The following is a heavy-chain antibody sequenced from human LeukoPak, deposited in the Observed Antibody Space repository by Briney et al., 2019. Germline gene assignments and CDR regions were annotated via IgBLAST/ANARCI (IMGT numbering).Heavy chain of an antibody. Sequence: GASVKVSCKASGYTFAGYYMHWVRQAPGQGLEWMGWINPNSGGTNYAQKFQGWVTMTRDTSISTAYMELSRLRSDDTAVYYCARDPDQANYSYGSAWGQGTLVTVSS. CDR1: GYTFAGYY. CDR2: INPNSGGT. CDR3: ARDPDQANYSYGSA. D-gene: IGHD5-18*01. J-gene: IGHJ5*02. V-gene: IGHV1-2*04.